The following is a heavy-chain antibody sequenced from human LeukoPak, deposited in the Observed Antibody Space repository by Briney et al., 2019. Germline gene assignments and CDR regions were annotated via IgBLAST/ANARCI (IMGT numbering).Heavy chain of an antibody. CDR3: AKSRATMVRGVPAYYFDY. V-gene: IGHV3-9*01. D-gene: IGHD3-10*01. CDR2: ISWNSGSI. J-gene: IGHJ4*02. Sequence: SGGSLRLSCAASGFTFDDYAMHWVRHAPGKGLEWVSGISWNSGSIGYADSVKGRFTISRDNAKNSLYLQMNSLRAEDTALYYCAKSRATMVRGVPAYYFDYWGQGTLVTVSS. CDR1: GFTFDDYA.